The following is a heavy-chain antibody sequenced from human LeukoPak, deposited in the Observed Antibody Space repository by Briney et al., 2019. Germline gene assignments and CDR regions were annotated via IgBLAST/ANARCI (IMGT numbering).Heavy chain of an antibody. CDR2: ISSSGSTI. V-gene: IGHV3-11*04. Sequence: GGSLRLSCAASGFTFSDYYMSWIRQAPGKGLEWVSYISSSGSTIYYADSVKGRFTISRDNAKNSLYLQMNSLRAEDTAVYYCAKDAVVAATRPTYFDYWGQGTLVTVSS. J-gene: IGHJ4*02. D-gene: IGHD2-15*01. CDR1: GFTFSDYY. CDR3: AKDAVVAATRPTYFDY.